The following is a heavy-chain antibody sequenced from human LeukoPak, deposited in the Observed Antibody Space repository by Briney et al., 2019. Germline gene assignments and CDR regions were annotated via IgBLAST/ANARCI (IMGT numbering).Heavy chain of an antibody. V-gene: IGHV3-23*01. CDR2: ISGSGGST. CDR3: AKEGLRYLYYMDV. J-gene: IGHJ6*03. CDR1: GFTFSSHG. Sequence: HSGRSLRFSCAASGFTFSSHGMQWVRQAPGKGLEWVSAISGSGGSTYYADSVKGRFTISRDNSKNTLYLQMNSLRAEDTAVYYCAKEGLRYLYYMDVWGKGTTVTVSS. D-gene: IGHD3-16*01.